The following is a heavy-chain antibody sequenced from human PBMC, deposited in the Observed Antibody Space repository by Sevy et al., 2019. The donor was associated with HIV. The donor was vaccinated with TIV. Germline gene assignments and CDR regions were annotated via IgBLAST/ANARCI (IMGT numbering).Heavy chain of an antibody. CDR3: AREGQATVTIRYYYYYMDV. Sequence: SQTLSLTCAISGDSVSSNSAAWNWIRQSPSRGLEWLGRTYYRSKWYNDYAVSVKSRITINPDTSKNQFSLQLNSVTPEETAVYYCAREGQATVTIRYYYYYMDVWGKGTTVTVSS. D-gene: IGHD4-17*01. V-gene: IGHV6-1*01. J-gene: IGHJ6*03. CDR1: GDSVSSNSAA. CDR2: TYYRSKWYN.